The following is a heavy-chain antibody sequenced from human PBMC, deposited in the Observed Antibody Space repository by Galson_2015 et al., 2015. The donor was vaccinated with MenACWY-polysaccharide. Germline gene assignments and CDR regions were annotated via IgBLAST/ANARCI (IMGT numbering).Heavy chain of an antibody. J-gene: IGHJ6*02. CDR2: ISSSSSTI. D-gene: IGHD2-2*01. CDR1: GFTFSSYS. Sequence: SLRLSCAASGFTFSSYSMNWVRQAPGKGLEWVSYISSSSSTIYYADSVKGRFTISRDNAKNSLFLQMNSLRAEDTAVYYCARLHCSSTSCYPTDYYYYGMDVWGQGTMVTVSS. CDR3: ARLHCSSTSCYPTDYYYYGMDV. V-gene: IGHV3-48*01.